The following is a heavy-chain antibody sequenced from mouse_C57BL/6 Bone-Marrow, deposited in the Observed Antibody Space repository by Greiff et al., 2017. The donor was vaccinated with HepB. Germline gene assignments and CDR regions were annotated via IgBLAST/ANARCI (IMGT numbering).Heavy chain of an antibody. CDR3: AGNYGSGYDFDY. V-gene: IGHV14-3*01. Sequence: EVQLQQSVAELVRPGASVKLSCTASGFTFKNTYMHWVKQRPEQGLEWIGRIDPANGNTKYAPKFQGKATITADKSSNTAYLQLSSLTSEDTAIYYCAGNYGSGYDFDYWGQGTTLTVSS. D-gene: IGHD1-1*01. J-gene: IGHJ2*01. CDR2: IDPANGNT. CDR1: GFTFKNTY.